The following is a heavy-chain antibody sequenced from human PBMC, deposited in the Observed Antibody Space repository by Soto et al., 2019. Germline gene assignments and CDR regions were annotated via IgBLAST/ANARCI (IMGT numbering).Heavy chain of an antibody. CDR3: ARAGAAPYYYYGMDV. CDR1: GGTFSSYG. D-gene: IGHD2-15*01. J-gene: IGHJ6*02. V-gene: IGHV1-18*01. CDR2: ISTYNGDT. Sequence: QVQLVQSGAEVKKPGSSVKVSCKASGGTFSSYGISWVRQAPGQGLEWMGWISTYNGDTNDAPKFQDRVTMTSDTSTSTVYMELRSLRSDDTAVYYCARAGAAPYYYYGMDVWGQGTRVTVSS.